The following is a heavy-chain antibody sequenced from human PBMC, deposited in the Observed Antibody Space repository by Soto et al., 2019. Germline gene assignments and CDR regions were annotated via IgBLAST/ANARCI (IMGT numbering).Heavy chain of an antibody. CDR2: IWDDGSNT. CDR3: AGEEEGRGNYYGMDV. D-gene: IGHD3-10*01. Sequence: GGSLRLSCAASGFTFSSYAMHWVRQAPGKGLEWVSVIWDDGSNTYYADSVKGRFTISRDNSKNTLYLQMNSLRAEDTAVYDWAGEEEGRGNYYGMDVWGQGTTVTVSS. CDR1: GFTFSSYA. V-gene: IGHV3-33*01. J-gene: IGHJ6*02.